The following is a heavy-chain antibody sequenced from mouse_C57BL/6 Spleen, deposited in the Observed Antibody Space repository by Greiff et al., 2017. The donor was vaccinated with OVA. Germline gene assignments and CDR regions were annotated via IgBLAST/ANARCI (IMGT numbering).Heavy chain of an antibody. D-gene: IGHD4-1*01. CDR2: ISSGSSTI. CDR1: GFTFSDYG. J-gene: IGHJ4*01. V-gene: IGHV5-17*01. CDR3: ARELGYYYAMDY. Sequence: DVMLVESGGGLVKPGGSLKLSCAASGFTFSDYGMHWVRQAPEKGLEWVAYISSGSSTIYYADTVKGRFTISRDNAKNTLFLQMTSLRSEDTAMYYCARELGYYYAMDYWGQGTSVTVSS.